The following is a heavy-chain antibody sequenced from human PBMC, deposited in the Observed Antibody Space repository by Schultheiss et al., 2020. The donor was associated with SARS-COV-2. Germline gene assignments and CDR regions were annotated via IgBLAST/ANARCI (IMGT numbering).Heavy chain of an antibody. CDR2: INPNSGGT. V-gene: IGHV1-2*06. Sequence: ASVKVSCKASGYTFTGYYMHWVRQAPGQGLEWMGRINPNSGGTNYAQKFQGRVTITADESTSTAYMELSSLRSEDTAVYYCARTAANIYDFLDYYGMDVWGQGTTVTVSS. CDR1: GYTFTGYY. J-gene: IGHJ6*02. CDR3: ARTAANIYDFLDYYGMDV. D-gene: IGHD5/OR15-5a*01.